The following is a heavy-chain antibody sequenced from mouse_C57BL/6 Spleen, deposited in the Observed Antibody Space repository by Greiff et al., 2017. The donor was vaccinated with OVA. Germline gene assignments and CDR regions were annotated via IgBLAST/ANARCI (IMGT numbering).Heavy chain of an antibody. CDR2: IYPGSGNT. J-gene: IGHJ2*01. V-gene: IGHV1-66*01. Sequence: VQLQQSGPELVKPGASVKISCKASGYSFTSYYIHWVKQRPGQGLEWIGWIYPGSGNTKYNEKFKGKATLTADTSSSTAYMQLSSLTSDDSAVYYCARNYGSYFDYWGQGTTLTVSS. CDR3: ARNYGSYFDY. D-gene: IGHD1-1*01. CDR1: GYSFTSYY.